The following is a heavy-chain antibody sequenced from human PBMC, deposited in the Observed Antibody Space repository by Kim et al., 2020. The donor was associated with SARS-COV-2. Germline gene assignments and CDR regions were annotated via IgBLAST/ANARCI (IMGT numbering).Heavy chain of an antibody. CDR1: GGSVNGGY. CDR2: IYDYGGSI. V-gene: IGHV4-59*02. CDR3: ARGDLHSYYYGMDV. Sequence: SETLSLTCNVSGGSVNGGYWSWIRQPPGAGLEWIGYIYDYGGSIKSNPSLTSLVTISGDTSKNHVSLRLSSVTAADTAVYYCARGDLHSYYYGMDVWGQGTTVTVSS. J-gene: IGHJ6*02.